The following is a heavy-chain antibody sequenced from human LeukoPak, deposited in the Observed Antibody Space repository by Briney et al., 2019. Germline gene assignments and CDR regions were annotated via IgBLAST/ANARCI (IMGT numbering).Heavy chain of an antibody. CDR1: GFTFSSYG. J-gene: IGHJ3*02. CDR3: AKFGYCSSTSCYDAFDI. CDR2: ISYDGSNK. D-gene: IGHD2-2*01. V-gene: IGHV3-30*18. Sequence: GGSLRLSCAASGFTFSSYGMHWIRQAPGKGLEWVAVISYDGSNKYYADSVKGRFTISRDNSKNTLYLQMNSLRAEDTAVYYCAKFGYCSSTSCYDAFDIWGQGTMVTVSS.